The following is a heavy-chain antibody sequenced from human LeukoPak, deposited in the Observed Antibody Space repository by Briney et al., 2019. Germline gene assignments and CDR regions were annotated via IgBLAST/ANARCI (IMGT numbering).Heavy chain of an antibody. CDR3: ARLDYFDY. V-gene: IGHV4-39*01. CDR2: IYYSGST. J-gene: IGHJ4*02. Sequence: WETLSLTCTVSGGSISSSSYYWGWIRKPPGKGLEWIGSIYYSGSTYYNPSLKSRVTISVDTSKNQFSLKLSSVTAADTAVYYCARLDYFDYWGQGTLVTVSS. CDR1: GGSISSSSYY.